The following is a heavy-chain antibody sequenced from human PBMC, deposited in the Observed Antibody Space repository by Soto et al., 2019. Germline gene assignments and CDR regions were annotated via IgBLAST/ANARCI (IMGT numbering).Heavy chain of an antibody. CDR2: IYYSGST. CDR1: GGSISSYY. D-gene: IGHD4-17*01. Sequence: QVQLQESGPGLVKPSETLSLTCTVSGGSISSYYWSWIRQPPGKGLEWIGFIYYSGSTNYNPSLKRRGTISVHTSKSQFSLKLSFVTAADTAVYYCARDYGDYVDHSGFDSWGQGTLVTVSS. V-gene: IGHV4-59*01. CDR3: ARDYGDYVDHSGFDS. J-gene: IGHJ4*02.